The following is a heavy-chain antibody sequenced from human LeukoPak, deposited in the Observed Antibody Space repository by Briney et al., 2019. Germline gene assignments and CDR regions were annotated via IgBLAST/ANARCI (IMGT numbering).Heavy chain of an antibody. CDR1: GFTFSNYA. Sequence: GGSLRLSCAASGFTFSNYAMSWVRQAPGKGLEWVSVISGGGGRTYYADSVKGRFTISRDNSKNTLYLQMNSLRAEDTAVYYCARAPPHYYYGMDVWGQGTTVTVSS. V-gene: IGHV3-23*01. CDR2: ISGGGGRT. J-gene: IGHJ6*02. CDR3: ARAPPHYYYGMDV.